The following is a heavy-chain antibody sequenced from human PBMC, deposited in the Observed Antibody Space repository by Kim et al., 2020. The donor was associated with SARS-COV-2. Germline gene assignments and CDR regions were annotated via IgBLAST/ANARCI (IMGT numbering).Heavy chain of an antibody. V-gene: IGHV1-24*01. J-gene: IGHJ4*02. CDR2: FYPEDGET. CDR1: GYTLTELS. Sequence: ASVKVSCKVSGYTLTELSMHWVRQAPGKGLEWMGGFYPEDGETIYAQKFQGRVTMTEDTSTDTAYMELSSLRSEDTAVYYCATLDSSGYYKEYYFDYWGQGTRVTVSS. D-gene: IGHD3-22*01. CDR3: ATLDSSGYYKEYYFDY.